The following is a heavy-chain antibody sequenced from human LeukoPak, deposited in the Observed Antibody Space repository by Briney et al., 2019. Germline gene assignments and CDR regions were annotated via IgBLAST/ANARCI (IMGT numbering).Heavy chain of an antibody. J-gene: IGHJ6*03. V-gene: IGHV3-23*01. Sequence: GGSLRLSCAASGFTFSSYWMSWVRQAPGKGLEWVSAISGSGGSTYYADSVKGRFTISRDNAKNSLYLQMNSLRAEDTAVYYCARDPSSWYYYYMDVWGKGTTVTVSS. CDR3: ARDPSSWYYYYMDV. CDR2: ISGSGGST. CDR1: GFTFSSYW. D-gene: IGHD6-13*01.